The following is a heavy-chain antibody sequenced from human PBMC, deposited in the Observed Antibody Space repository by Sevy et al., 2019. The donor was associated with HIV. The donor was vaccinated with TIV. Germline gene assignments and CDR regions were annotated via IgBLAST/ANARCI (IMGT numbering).Heavy chain of an antibody. V-gene: IGHV3-9*01. CDR3: AKDRGGYSYGYVGEFDY. CDR1: GFTFDDYA. J-gene: IGHJ4*02. D-gene: IGHD5-18*01. Sequence: GGSLRLSCAASGFTFDDYAMHWVRQAPGKGLEWVSGISWNSGSIGYADSVKGRFTISRDNAKNSLYLQMNSLRAEDTALYYCAKDRGGYSYGYVGEFDYWGQGTLVTVSS. CDR2: ISWNSGSI.